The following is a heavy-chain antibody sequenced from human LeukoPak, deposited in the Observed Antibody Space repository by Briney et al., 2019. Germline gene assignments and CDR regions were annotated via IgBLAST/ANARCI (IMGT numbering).Heavy chain of an antibody. D-gene: IGHD5-12*01. CDR1: GFTFSDYR. CDR2: ISGTSTNI. Sequence: GGSLRLSCAASGFTFSDYRMNWVRQAPGKGLEWVSSISGTSTNIYYADSVKGRFTISRDNAKNSLYLQMNSLRAEDTAVYYCARDRGYSGYDWRIFDYWGQETLVTVSS. J-gene: IGHJ4*02. CDR3: ARDRGYSGYDWRIFDY. V-gene: IGHV3-21*01.